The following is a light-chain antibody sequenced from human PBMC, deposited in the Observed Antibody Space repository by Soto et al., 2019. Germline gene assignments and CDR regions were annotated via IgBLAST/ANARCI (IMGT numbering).Light chain of an antibody. CDR2: DAS. V-gene: IGKV1-5*01. CDR3: QQYYSYPIT. Sequence: EIQMTQSPSTMSASVGDRVTITCRASQSISSWLAWYQQKPGKAPKLLIYDASSLESGVPSRFSGSGSGTEFTLTISSLQPEDYATYYCQQYYSYPITFGQGTKVDIK. J-gene: IGKJ1*01. CDR1: QSISSW.